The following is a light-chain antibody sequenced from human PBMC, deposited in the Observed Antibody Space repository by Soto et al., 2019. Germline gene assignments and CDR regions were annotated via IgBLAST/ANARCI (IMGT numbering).Light chain of an antibody. V-gene: IGKV3-20*01. Sequence: EVVLTQSPVTLSLSPGEGSTLSFSASQSVGGTFLAWYQQKGGQAPRLLIHGASNRATGIPDRFSGSGSGTDFTLTISRLEPEDFAVYYCQKYGGSPRKCGQGNRGVIK. CDR2: GAS. CDR1: QSVGGTF. CDR3: QKYGGSPRK. J-gene: IGKJ1*01.